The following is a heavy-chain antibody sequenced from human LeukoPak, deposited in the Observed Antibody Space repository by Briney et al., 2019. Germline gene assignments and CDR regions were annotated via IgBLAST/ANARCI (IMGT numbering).Heavy chain of an antibody. CDR2: INPDGNKK. Sequence: GGSLRLSCAVSGLTFSSSWMDWVRQAPGKGLEWVASINPDGNKKYSADSVKGRFTISRDNAENSLYLQVNSLRVEDTAFYYCARDLAYSRLDYWGQGMLVTVSS. CDR3: ARDLAYSRLDY. V-gene: IGHV3-7*01. J-gene: IGHJ4*02. D-gene: IGHD5-18*01. CDR1: GLTFSSSW.